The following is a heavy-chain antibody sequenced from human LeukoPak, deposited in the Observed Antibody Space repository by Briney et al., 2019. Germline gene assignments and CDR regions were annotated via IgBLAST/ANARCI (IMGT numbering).Heavy chain of an antibody. Sequence: PSETLSLTCAVYGGSFSGYYWSWIRQPPGKGLEWIGEINHSGSTNYNPSLESRVTISVDTSKNQFSLKLSSVTAADTAVYYCARGRLMYSSGWYPLDYWGQGTLVTVSS. CDR1: GGSFSGYY. D-gene: IGHD6-19*01. V-gene: IGHV4-34*01. J-gene: IGHJ4*02. CDR2: INHSGST. CDR3: ARGRLMYSSGWYPLDY.